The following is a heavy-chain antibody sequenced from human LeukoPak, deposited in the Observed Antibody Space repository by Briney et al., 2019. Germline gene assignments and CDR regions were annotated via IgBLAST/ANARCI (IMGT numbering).Heavy chain of an antibody. CDR2: IKSKTDGGTT. CDR3: TRVCYYDSSGYCDY. V-gene: IGHV3-15*01. Sequence: GGSLRLSCAASGFTFSNAWMSWVRQAPGKGLEWVGRIKSKTDGGTTDYAAPVKGRFTISRDDSKNTLYLQVNSLKTEDTAVYYCTRVCYYDSSGYCDYWGQGTLVTLSS. J-gene: IGHJ4*02. CDR1: GFTFSNAW. D-gene: IGHD3-22*01.